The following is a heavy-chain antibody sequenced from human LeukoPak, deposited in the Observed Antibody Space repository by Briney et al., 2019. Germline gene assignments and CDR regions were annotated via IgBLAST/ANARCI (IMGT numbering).Heavy chain of an antibody. Sequence: GGSLRLSCAASGFTFSSYWMSWVRQAPGKGLEWVANIKQDGSEKYYVDSVKGRFTISRDNAKNSLYLQMNSLRAEDTAVYYCAIDGTLLELDYWGQGTLVTVSS. J-gene: IGHJ4*02. V-gene: IGHV3-7*01. CDR3: AIDGTLLELDY. D-gene: IGHD3-3*01. CDR2: IKQDGSEK. CDR1: GFTFSSYW.